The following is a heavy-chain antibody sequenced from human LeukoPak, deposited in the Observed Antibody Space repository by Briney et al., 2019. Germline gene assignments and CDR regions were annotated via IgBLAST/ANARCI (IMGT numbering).Heavy chain of an antibody. D-gene: IGHD1-1*01. J-gene: IGHJ4*02. CDR1: GFSFSTYG. Sequence: GGSLRLSCAASGFSFSTYGLHWVRQAPGKGLEWVAFIRYDGHSKYYADSVKGRFTISRDNSKSTLYLQMNSLRVDDTAVYYCAKDWYNSLNYFDYWGQGSLVTVSS. CDR2: IRYDGHSK. CDR3: AKDWYNSLNYFDY. V-gene: IGHV3-30*02.